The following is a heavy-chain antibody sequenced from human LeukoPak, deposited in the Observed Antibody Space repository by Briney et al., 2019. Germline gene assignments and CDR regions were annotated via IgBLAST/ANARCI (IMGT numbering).Heavy chain of an antibody. CDR3: ATRRYGYYYDSSGYYH. Sequence: GGSLRLSCAASGFTFSSYGMHWVRQAPGKGLEWVAVIWYDGSNKYYADSVKGRFTISRDNSKNTLYLQMNSLRAEDTAVYYCATRRYGYYYDSSGYYHWGQGTLVTVSS. CDR1: GFTFSSYG. D-gene: IGHD3-22*01. J-gene: IGHJ5*02. CDR2: IWYDGSNK. V-gene: IGHV3-30*02.